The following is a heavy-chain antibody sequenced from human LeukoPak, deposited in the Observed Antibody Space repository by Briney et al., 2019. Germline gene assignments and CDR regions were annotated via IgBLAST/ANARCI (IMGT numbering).Heavy chain of an antibody. CDR1: GGSISSYY. V-gene: IGHV4-59*01. Sequence: SETLSLTCTVSGGSISSYYWSWIRQPPGKGLEWIGYIYYSGSTNYNPSLKSRVTISVDTSENQFSLKLSSVTAADTAVYYCAREIPRWAFDIWGQGTMVTVSS. CDR2: IYYSGST. D-gene: IGHD4-23*01. J-gene: IGHJ3*02. CDR3: AREIPRWAFDI.